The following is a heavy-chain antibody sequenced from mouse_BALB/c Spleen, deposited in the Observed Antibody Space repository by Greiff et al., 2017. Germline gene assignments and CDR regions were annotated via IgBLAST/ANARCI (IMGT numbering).Heavy chain of an antibody. Sequence: VMLVESGAELMKPGASVKISCKATGYTFSSYWIEWVKQRPGHGLEWIGEILPGSGSTNYNEKFKGKATFTADTSSNTAYMQLSSLTSEDSAVYYCARWYYRYDDGDAMDYWGQGTSVTVSS. CDR3: ARWYYRYDDGDAMDY. J-gene: IGHJ4*01. V-gene: IGHV1-9*01. CDR2: ILPGSGST. CDR1: GYTFSSYW. D-gene: IGHD2-14*01.